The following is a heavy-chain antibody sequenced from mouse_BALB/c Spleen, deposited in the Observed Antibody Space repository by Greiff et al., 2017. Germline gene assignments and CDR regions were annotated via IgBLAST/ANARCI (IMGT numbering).Heavy chain of an antibody. J-gene: IGHJ4*01. V-gene: IGHV1-54*01. CDR3: ARSNDYAMDY. CDR2: INPGSGGT. Sequence: VQLQQSGAELVRPGTSVKVSCKASGYAFTNYLIEWVKQRPGQGLEWIGVINPGSGGTNYNEKFKGKATLTADKSSSTAYMQLSSLTSDDSAVYFCARSNDYAMDYWGQGTSVTVSS. D-gene: IGHD4-1*01. CDR1: GYAFTNYL.